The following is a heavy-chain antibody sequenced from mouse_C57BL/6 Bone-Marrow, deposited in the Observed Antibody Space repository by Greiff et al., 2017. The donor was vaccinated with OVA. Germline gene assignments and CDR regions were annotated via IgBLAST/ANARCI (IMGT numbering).Heavy chain of an antibody. Sequence: VQLQQSGAELARPGASVKLSCKASGYTFTSYGISWVKQSTGQGLEWIGEIYPRSGNTYYNEKFKGKATLTADKSSSTAYMELRSLTSEDSAVYVCARRYGSSPLDYWGQGTTLTVSS. CDR2: IYPRSGNT. CDR1: GYTFTSYG. V-gene: IGHV1-81*01. CDR3: ARRYGSSPLDY. J-gene: IGHJ2*01. D-gene: IGHD1-1*01.